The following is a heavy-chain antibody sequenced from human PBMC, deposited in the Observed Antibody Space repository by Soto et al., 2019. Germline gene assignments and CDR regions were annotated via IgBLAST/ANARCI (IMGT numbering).Heavy chain of an antibody. CDR1: GGSISSYY. Sequence: SETLSLTCTVSGGSISSYYWSWIRQPPGKGLEWIGYIYYSGSTNYNPSLKSRVTISVDTSKNQFSLKLSSVTAADTAVYYCARVRDCSSTSCYYYWFDPWGQGTLVTVSS. J-gene: IGHJ5*02. CDR2: IYYSGST. D-gene: IGHD2-2*01. V-gene: IGHV4-59*08. CDR3: ARVRDCSSTSCYYYWFDP.